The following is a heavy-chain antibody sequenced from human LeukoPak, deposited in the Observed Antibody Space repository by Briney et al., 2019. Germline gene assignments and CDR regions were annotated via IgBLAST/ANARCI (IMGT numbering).Heavy chain of an antibody. V-gene: IGHV3-30*18. Sequence: PGGSLRLSCAASGFTFSSYGMHWVRQAPGKGLEWVAVISYDGSNKYYADSVKGRFTISRDNSKNTLYLQMNSLRAEDTAVYYCAKDGTTSPFDYWGQGTLVTVSS. CDR1: GFTFSSYG. CDR3: AKDGTTSPFDY. D-gene: IGHD2-2*01. J-gene: IGHJ4*02. CDR2: ISYDGSNK.